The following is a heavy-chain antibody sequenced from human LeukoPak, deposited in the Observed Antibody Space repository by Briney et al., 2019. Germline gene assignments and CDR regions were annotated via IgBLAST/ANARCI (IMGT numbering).Heavy chain of an antibody. D-gene: IGHD2-8*02. CDR2: IYHTGST. CDR1: GASIRSYY. Sequence: SETLSLTCTVSGASIRSYYCSWTRQTPGKGLEWIGYIYHTGSTKYNPSLKSRVTISIDTSKNHFSLTLTSVTAADTAVYYCSTDSPTGFDHWGQGALVTVSS. J-gene: IGHJ4*02. CDR3: STDSPTGFDH. V-gene: IGHV4-59*01.